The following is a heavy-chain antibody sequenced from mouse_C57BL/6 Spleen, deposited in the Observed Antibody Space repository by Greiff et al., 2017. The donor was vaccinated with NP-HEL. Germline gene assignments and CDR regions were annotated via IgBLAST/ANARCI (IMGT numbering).Heavy chain of an antibody. J-gene: IGHJ2*01. V-gene: IGHV5-4*01. CDR3: ARDYYGSS. CDR1: GFTFSSYA. CDR2: ISDGGSYT. D-gene: IGHD1-1*01. Sequence: EVKLMESGGGLVKPGGSLKLSCAASGFTFSSYAMSWVRQTPEKRLEWVATISDGGSYTYYPDNVKGRFTISRDNAKNNLYLQMSHLKSEDTAMYYCARDYYGSSWVQGTTLTVSS.